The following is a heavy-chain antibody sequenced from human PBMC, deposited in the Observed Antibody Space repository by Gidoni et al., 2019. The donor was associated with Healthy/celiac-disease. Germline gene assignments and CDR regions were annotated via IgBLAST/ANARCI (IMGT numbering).Heavy chain of an antibody. CDR2: INHIGST. CDR3: ARGVVPASRAFDY. Sequence: QVQLQQWGAGLLKPSETLSLTCAGYGGSFSGYYWSWIRQPPGKGLEWIGEINHIGSTNYNPSLKSRVTISVDTSKNQFSLTLSSVTAADTAVYYCARGVVPASRAFDYWGQGTLVTVSS. J-gene: IGHJ4*02. V-gene: IGHV4-34*01. CDR1: GGSFSGYY. D-gene: IGHD2-2*01.